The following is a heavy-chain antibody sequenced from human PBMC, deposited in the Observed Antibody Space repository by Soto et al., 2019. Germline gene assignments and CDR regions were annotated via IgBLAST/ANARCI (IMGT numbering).Heavy chain of an antibody. CDR2: INHSGST. Sequence: PSETLSLTCAVYGGSFSGYYWSWIRQPPGKGLEWIGEINHSGSTNYNPSLKSRVTISVDTSKNQFSLKLSSVTAADTAVYYCARGSVHDYWGQGTLVTVS. CDR3: ARGSVHDY. V-gene: IGHV4-34*01. CDR1: GGSFSGYY. J-gene: IGHJ4*02. D-gene: IGHD3-10*02.